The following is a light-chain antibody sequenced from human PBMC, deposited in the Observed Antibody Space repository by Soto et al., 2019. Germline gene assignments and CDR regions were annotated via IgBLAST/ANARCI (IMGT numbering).Light chain of an antibody. CDR3: SSYTSSSTRV. Sequence: QSALTQPASVSGAPGQSITISCTGTSSDVGGYNYVSWYQQHPGKAPKLMIYDVSNRPSGVSNRFSGSKSGNTASLTISELQVKDEADYYCSSYTSSSTRVFGTGTKVTVL. V-gene: IGLV2-14*01. J-gene: IGLJ1*01. CDR2: DVS. CDR1: SSDVGGYNY.